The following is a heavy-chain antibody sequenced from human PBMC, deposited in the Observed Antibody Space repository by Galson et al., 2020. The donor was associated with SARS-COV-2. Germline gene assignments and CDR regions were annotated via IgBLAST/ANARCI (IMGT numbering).Heavy chain of an antibody. CDR1: GFTFSRYG. D-gene: IGHD2-2*01. Sequence: GGSLRLSCVASGFTFSRYGMHWVRQAPGKGLEWVAVISYDESHEYYADSVKGRFTIFRDKSKNTLHLQMNSLRIDDTAVYYCVKDPTDGPAVPPAAMLGNHFHDWGQGTLVTVSS. J-gene: IGHJ4*02. CDR3: VKDPTDGPAVPPAAMLGNHFHD. CDR2: ISYDESHE. V-gene: IGHV3-30*18.